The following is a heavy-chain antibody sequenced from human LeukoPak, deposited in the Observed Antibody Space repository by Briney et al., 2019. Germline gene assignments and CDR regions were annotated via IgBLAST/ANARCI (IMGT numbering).Heavy chain of an antibody. CDR1: GYTFNDYY. V-gene: IGHV1-2*06. Sequence: ASLKVFCKASGYTFNDYYVHLVRQAPRQRPELIGRINPNSGGTNYAQKFQGRVTMTRDTSISTAYMELSRLRSDDTAVYYCARSGIRVVGATNFDYWGQGTLVTVSS. CDR2: INPNSGGT. CDR3: ARSGIRVVGATNFDY. J-gene: IGHJ4*02. D-gene: IGHD1-26*01.